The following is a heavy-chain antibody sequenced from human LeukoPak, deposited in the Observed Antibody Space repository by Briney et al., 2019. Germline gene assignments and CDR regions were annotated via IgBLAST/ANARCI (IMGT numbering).Heavy chain of an antibody. V-gene: IGHV3-30*10. CDR3: ATTRGIFFYMDF. J-gene: IGHJ6*03. D-gene: IGHD3-3*02. Sequence: PGGSLRLSCSGSGFAFDTNVMHWVRQAPGKGQEWVAAISHDGSNTIYTESVQGRFTISRDNSKNTVFLQMSRLRPEDTAVYYCATTRGIFFYMDFWGKGATVIVSS. CDR1: GFAFDTNV. CDR2: ISHDGSNT.